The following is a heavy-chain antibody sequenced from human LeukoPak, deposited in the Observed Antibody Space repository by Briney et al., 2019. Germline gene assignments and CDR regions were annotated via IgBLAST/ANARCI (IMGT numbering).Heavy chain of an antibody. CDR2: ISSDGRDT. V-gene: IGHV3-74*01. CDR1: GFTFSTYA. CDR3: ARCSYSGGSCPDY. J-gene: IGHJ4*02. D-gene: IGHD2-15*01. Sequence: GGSLRLSCADSGFTFSTYAMSWVRQAPGKGLVWLSRISSDGRDTGYADSVKGRFTISRDNAKNTLYLQVNSLRAEDTAVYYCARCSYSGGSCPDYWGQGTLVTVSS.